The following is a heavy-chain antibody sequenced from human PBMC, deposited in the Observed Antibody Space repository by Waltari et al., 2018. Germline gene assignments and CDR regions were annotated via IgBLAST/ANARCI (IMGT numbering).Heavy chain of an antibody. CDR2: IIPIFGTA. D-gene: IGHD3-9*01. Sequence: QVQLVQSGAEVKKPGSSVKVSCKASGGTFSSYAISWVRQAPGQGLEWMGRIIPIFGTANYAQKFQGRVTITADKSTSTAYMELSSLRSEDTAVYYCARARYFDWLNEAYWFDPWGQGTLVTVSS. V-gene: IGHV1-69*08. J-gene: IGHJ5*02. CDR3: ARARYFDWLNEAYWFDP. CDR1: GGTFSSYA.